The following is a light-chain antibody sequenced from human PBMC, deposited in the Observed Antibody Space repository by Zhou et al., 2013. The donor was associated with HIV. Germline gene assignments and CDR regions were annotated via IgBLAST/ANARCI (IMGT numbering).Light chain of an antibody. J-gene: IGKJ2*01. CDR2: QVS. CDR1: QSLVHSDGNTY. V-gene: IGKV2-30*02. CDR3: MQGTHWPPYT. Sequence: DVVMTQSPLSLPVTLGQPASISCRSSQSLVHSDGNTYLNWFQQRPGQSPRRLIYQVSNRHSGVPDRFSGSGSGTDFTLKISRVEAEDVGIYYCMQGTHWPPYTFGQGIKLEIK.